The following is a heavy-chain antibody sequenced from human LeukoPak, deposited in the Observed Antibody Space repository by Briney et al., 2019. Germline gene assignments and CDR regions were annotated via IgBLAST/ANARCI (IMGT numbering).Heavy chain of an antibody. V-gene: IGHV1-69*01. J-gene: IGHJ4*02. D-gene: IGHD2-2*01. Sequence: LGWMGGISPIFGTAIYAQKLQGRVTITADGSTSTAYMELSSLRSEDTAVYYCARGRGIVVVPAGPARHYYFDYWGQGTLDTVSS. CDR2: ISPIFGTA. CDR3: ARGRGIVVVPAGPARHYYFDY.